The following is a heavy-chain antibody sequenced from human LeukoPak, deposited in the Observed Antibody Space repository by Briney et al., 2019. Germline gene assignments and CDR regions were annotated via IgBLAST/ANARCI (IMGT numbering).Heavy chain of an antibody. J-gene: IGHJ3*01. CDR3: AREDSVITNAFDV. D-gene: IGHD3-22*01. Sequence: GGSLRLSCTASGFIFNYYGMHWVRQAPGKGLEWVAVIWYDGSNKYYVDSVTGRFTISRDNSKNTLYLQMNSLRADDTAVYYCAREDSVITNAFDVWGQGTMVTVSS. V-gene: IGHV3-33*01. CDR2: IWYDGSNK. CDR1: GFIFNYYG.